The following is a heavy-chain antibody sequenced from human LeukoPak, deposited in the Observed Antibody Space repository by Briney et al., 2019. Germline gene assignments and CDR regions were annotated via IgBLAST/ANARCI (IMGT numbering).Heavy chain of an antibody. CDR2: ISSSSSTI. D-gene: IGHD3-10*01. V-gene: IGHV3-48*04. CDR1: GFTFSTYS. CDR3: ARDRFGEEDYYYYGMDV. J-gene: IGHJ6*02. Sequence: GGSLRLSCAASGFTFSTYSMNWVRQAPGKGLEWVSYISSSSSTIYYADSVKGRFTISRDNAKNSLYLQMNSLRAEDTAVYYCARDRFGEEDYYYYGMDVWGQGTTVTVSS.